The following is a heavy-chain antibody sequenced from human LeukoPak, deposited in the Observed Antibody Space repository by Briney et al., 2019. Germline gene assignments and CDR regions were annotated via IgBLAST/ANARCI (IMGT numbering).Heavy chain of an antibody. Sequence: GASVKVSCKASGYTLSDYYLHWVRQAPGQRPEWMAWINPNNGDTKIAQKLQGRVTMTRDTSINTAYLELSGLRPDDTAIYYCARVFYYDTSGHNWFDSWGQGTLVTVSS. CDR2: INPNNGDT. V-gene: IGHV1-2*02. CDR1: GYTLSDYY. CDR3: ARVFYYDTSGHNWFDS. D-gene: IGHD3-22*01. J-gene: IGHJ5*01.